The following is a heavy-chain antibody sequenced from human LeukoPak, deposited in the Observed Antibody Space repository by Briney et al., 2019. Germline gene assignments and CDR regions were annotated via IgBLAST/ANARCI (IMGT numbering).Heavy chain of an antibody. CDR1: GFTFEGYA. J-gene: IGHJ4*02. CDR3: ATENY. CDR2: ISWNSDSI. Sequence: SGGSLRLSCAASGFTFEGYAMYWVRQPPGKGLEWVSGISWNSDSIDYVDSVKGRFTISRDNAKNSLYLQMNSLRNEDTAVYYCATENYWGQGTLVTVSS. V-gene: IGHV3-9*01. D-gene: IGHD1-14*01.